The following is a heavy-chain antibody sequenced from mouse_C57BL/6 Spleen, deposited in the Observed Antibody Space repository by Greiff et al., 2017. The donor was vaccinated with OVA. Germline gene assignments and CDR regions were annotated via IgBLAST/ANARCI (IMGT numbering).Heavy chain of an antibody. V-gene: IGHV14-1*01. Sequence: VQLQQSGAELVRPGASVKLSCTASGFNIKDYYMHWVKQRPEQGLEWIGRIDPEDGDTEYAPKFQGKATMTADTSSNTAYLQHSSLTSEDTAVYYCTRDYYGSIYKYFDVWGTGTTVTVSS. CDR3: TRDYYGSIYKYFDV. D-gene: IGHD1-1*01. J-gene: IGHJ1*03. CDR1: GFNIKDYY. CDR2: IDPEDGDT.